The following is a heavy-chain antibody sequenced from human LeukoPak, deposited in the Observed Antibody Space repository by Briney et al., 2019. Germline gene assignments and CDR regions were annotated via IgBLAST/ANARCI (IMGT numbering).Heavy chain of an antibody. CDR1: GFTFSSYG. V-gene: IGHV3-30*18. CDR2: ISYDGSNK. J-gene: IGHJ6*02. Sequence: PGRSLRLSCAASGFTFSSYGMHWVRQAPGKGLEWVAVISYDGSNKYYADSVKGRFTISRDNSKNTPYLQMNSLRAEDTAVYYCAKDRQYCSSTSCLAPPYGMDVWGQGTTVTVSS. CDR3: AKDRQYCSSTSCLAPPYGMDV. D-gene: IGHD2-2*01.